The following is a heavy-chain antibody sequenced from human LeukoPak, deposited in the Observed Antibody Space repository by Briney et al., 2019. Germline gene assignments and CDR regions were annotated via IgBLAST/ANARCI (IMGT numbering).Heavy chain of an antibody. CDR3: ARDVGTAGTSMDV. D-gene: IGHD6-13*01. CDR1: GFTFSNYW. CDR2: ITSDASST. V-gene: IGHV3-74*01. Sequence: PGGSLRLSCAASGFTFSNYWMHWVRRAPGKGLVWVSRITSDASSTSYADSVKGRFTISRDNAKNTLYLRMNSLRAEDTAVYYCARDVGTAGTSMDVWGQGTTVTVSS. J-gene: IGHJ6*02.